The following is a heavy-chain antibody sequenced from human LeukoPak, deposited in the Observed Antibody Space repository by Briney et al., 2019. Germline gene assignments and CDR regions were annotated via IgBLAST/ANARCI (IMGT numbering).Heavy chain of an antibody. D-gene: IGHD1-26*01. V-gene: IGHV1-46*01. Sequence: ASVKVFCKASGYTFTSYYMHWVRQAPGQGLEWMGLINPTGSSTAYAQKFQGRVTMTRDMSTSTDYMELSSLRSDDTAIYYCARDNSLGDNAWWFDPWGQGTLVTVSS. CDR2: INPTGSST. CDR3: ARDNSLGDNAWWFDP. CDR1: GYTFTSYY. J-gene: IGHJ5*02.